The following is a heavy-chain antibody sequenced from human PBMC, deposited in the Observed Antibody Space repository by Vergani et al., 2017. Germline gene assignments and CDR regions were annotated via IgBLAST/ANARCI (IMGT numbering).Heavy chain of an antibody. CDR3: ARIAGYCSGGSCATADAFDI. CDR2: ISAYNGNT. CDR1: GYTFTSYG. V-gene: IGHV1-18*04. D-gene: IGHD2-15*01. J-gene: IGHJ3*02. Sequence: QVQLVQSGAEVKKPGASVKVSCKASGYTFTSYGISWVRQAPGQGLEWMGWISAYNGNTNYAQKLQGRVTMTTDTSTSTAYMELRSLRSDDTAVYYCARIAGYCSGGSCATADAFDIWGQGTTVTVSS.